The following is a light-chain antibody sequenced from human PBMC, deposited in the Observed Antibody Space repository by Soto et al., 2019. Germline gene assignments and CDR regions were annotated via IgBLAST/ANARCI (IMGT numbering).Light chain of an antibody. CDR3: QQYVTSRRT. CDR1: LSVSGSQ. J-gene: IGKJ1*01. CDR2: GAS. V-gene: IGKV3-20*01. Sequence: VLTQSPGTLSLSPGERATLSCRASLSVSGSQLAWYQQKPGQPPRLLIYGASSRAAGIPDRFSGSGSGTDFTLTVNRLEPEDFAVYYCQQYVTSRRTFGPGTKVDIK.